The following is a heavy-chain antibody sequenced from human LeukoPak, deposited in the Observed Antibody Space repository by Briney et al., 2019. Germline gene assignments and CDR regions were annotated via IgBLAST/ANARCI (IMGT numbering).Heavy chain of an antibody. D-gene: IGHD3-3*01. J-gene: IGHJ5*02. CDR3: ARDQYYDFWSGYFSGENWFDP. Sequence: MASETLSLTCTVSGGSISSYYWSWIRQPAGKGLEWIGRIYTSGSTNYNPSLKSQVTMSVDTSKNQFSLKLSSVTAADTAVYYCARDQYYDFWSGYFSGENWFDPWGQGTLVTVSS. CDR2: IYTSGST. V-gene: IGHV4-4*07. CDR1: GGSISSYY.